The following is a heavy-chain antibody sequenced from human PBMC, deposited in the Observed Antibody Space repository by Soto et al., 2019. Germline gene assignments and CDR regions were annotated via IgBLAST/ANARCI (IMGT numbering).Heavy chain of an antibody. CDR2: ISAYNGNT. CDR3: ARLALRGIDV. CDR1: GYTFTSYG. V-gene: IGHV1-18*01. Sequence: ASVKVSCKASGYTFTSYGISWVRQAPGQGLEWMGWISAYNGNTNYSQKLQGRVTITTDTSASTAYMELSSLRSEDTAVYYCARLALRGIDVWGQGTTVTVSS. J-gene: IGHJ6*02. D-gene: IGHD3-3*02.